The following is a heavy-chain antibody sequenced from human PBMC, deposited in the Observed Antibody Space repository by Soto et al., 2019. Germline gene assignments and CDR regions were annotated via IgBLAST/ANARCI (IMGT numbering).Heavy chain of an antibody. Sequence: GGSLRLSCAASGFTFSRSWMSWVRQGPGKGLEWVAHIKYDGGETYYVDSVKGRFTISRDNAKTSMYMQMNGLRAEDTAVYYCVAWCRGYEELFVHWGQATLVTVSS. CDR3: VAWCRGYEELFVH. CDR1: GFTFSRSW. D-gene: IGHD5-12*01. CDR2: IKYDGGET. V-gene: IGHV3-7*05. J-gene: IGHJ4*02.